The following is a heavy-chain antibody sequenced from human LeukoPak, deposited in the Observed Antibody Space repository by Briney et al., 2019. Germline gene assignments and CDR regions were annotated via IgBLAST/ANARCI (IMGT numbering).Heavy chain of an antibody. CDR3: ARSNNDGDYLGVGFDY. J-gene: IGHJ4*02. Sequence: ASVKVSCKASGYTFTSYAMNWVRQAPGQGLEWMGWINTNTGNPTYAQGFTGRFVFSLDTSVSTAYLQISSLQAEDTAVYYCARSNNDGDYLGVGFDYWGQGTLVTVSS. CDR1: GYTFTSYA. V-gene: IGHV7-4-1*02. CDR2: INTNTGNP. D-gene: IGHD4-17*01.